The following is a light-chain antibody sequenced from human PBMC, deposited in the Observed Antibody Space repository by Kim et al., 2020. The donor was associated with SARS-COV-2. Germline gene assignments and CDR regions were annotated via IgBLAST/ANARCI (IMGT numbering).Light chain of an antibody. J-gene: IGKJ1*01. CDR1: QSISVW. CDR2: QAS. CDR3: QQYNSYRT. V-gene: IGKV1-5*03. Sequence: SASVGDRVTITCRASQSISVWLAWYQQQPGKAPKILIHQASKLESGVPSRFRGSGSGTEFTLTISSLQPNESGTYYCQQYNSYRTFGQGTKVDIK.